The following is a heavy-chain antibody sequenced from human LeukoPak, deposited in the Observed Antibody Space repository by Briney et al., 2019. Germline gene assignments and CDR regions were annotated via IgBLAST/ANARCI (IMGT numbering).Heavy chain of an antibody. Sequence: PSETLSLTCTVSGGSISSYYWSWIRQPPGKGLEWIGYIYYSGSTSYNPSLKSRVTISVDTSKNQFSLKLSSVTAADTAVYYCARVQDIVVVPAAKISYGKGYYFDYWGQGTLVTVSS. CDR2: IYYSGST. D-gene: IGHD2-2*01. CDR1: GGSISSYY. J-gene: IGHJ4*02. V-gene: IGHV4-59*01. CDR3: ARVQDIVVVPAAKISYGKGYYFDY.